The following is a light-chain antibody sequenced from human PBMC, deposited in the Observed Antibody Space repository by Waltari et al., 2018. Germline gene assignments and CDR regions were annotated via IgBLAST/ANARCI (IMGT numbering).Light chain of an antibody. J-gene: IGKJ1*01. V-gene: IGKV3-20*01. Sequence: EIVLTQSPGTLSLSPGERATLSCRASQSVSSSYLAWYQQKAGQGPRGLIYGAASRATGIPDRVSGSGSGTDFTLTISRREPEDFAVYYCQQWGTFGQGTKVEIK. CDR2: GAA. CDR3: QQWGT. CDR1: QSVSSSY.